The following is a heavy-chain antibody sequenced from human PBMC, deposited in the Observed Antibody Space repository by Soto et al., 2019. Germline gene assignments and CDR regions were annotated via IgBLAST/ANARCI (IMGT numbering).Heavy chain of an antibody. CDR3: ARIGSSSCDWFDP. D-gene: IGHD6-13*01. CDR2: IDWDDDQ. Sequence: SGPTLVNPTQTLTLTCTFSGFSLSTSGMCVSWIRQPPGKALEWLALIDWDDDQYYSTSLKTSLTISKDTSKNQVVLTMTNMDPVDPATYYCARIGSSSCDWFDPWGQRTLVTVSS. CDR1: GFSLSTSGMC. V-gene: IGHV2-70*01. J-gene: IGHJ5*02.